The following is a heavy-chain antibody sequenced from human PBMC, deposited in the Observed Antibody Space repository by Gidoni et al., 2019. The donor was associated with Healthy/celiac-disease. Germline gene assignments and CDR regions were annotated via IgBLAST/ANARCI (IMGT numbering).Heavy chain of an antibody. CDR1: EFSLSTSGMR. CDR3: ARTRSSSWDNWFDP. V-gene: IGHV2-70*04. CDR2: IDWDDDK. Sequence: QVTLNESGPALVKPTQTLTLNCTLSEFSLSTSGMRVSRIRQPPGKALEWLSRIDWDDDKFYSTSLKHRLTISKDTSKNQVVLTMTNMDPLDTATYYCARTRSSSWDNWFDPWGQGTLVTVSS. J-gene: IGHJ5*02. D-gene: IGHD6-13*01.